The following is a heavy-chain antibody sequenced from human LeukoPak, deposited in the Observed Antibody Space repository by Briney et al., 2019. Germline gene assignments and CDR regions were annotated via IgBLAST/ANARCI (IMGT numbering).Heavy chain of an antibody. J-gene: IGHJ4*02. CDR1: GFTFTIDS. D-gene: IGHD5-24*01. V-gene: IGHV3-21*01. CDR2: MSSSSSYI. Sequence: GGSLRLSCAASGFTFTIDSMNWVRQAAGQELESVSSMSSSSSYIYYADSVKGRFNISRDNAKNTLYLQMNSLRTDDTAVYYCARDRSTQLFALGYWGKGTMVTVSS. CDR3: ARDRSTQLFALGY.